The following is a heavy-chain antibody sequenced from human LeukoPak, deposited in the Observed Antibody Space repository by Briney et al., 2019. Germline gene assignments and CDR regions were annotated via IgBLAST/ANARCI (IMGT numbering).Heavy chain of an antibody. D-gene: IGHD2-21*02. J-gene: IGHJ4*02. CDR1: GFTFTTYW. CDR2: IKQDGSAK. CDR3: ARGGGFCDGDCYSFGH. Sequence: PGGSLRLSCAATGFTFTTYWMSWVRQTPGKGLEWVANIKQDGSAKNYGPSVKGRYTISRDNAKNSLYLQMESLRAEDTAVYYWARGGGFCDGDCYSFGHWGQGTLVTVSS. V-gene: IGHV3-7*04.